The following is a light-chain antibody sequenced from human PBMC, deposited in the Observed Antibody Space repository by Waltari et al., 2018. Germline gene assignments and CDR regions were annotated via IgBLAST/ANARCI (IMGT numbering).Light chain of an antibody. CDR1: QSVSRS. CDR2: GAS. CDR3: QHYVRLPVS. J-gene: IGKJ1*01. V-gene: IGKV3-20*01. Sequence: EIVLTQSPGTPSLSPGETATLSCRASQSVSRSLAWYQQKPGQAPRLLIYGASSRATGVPDRFSGSGSGTDFSLTISRLEPEDFAVYYCQHYVRLPVSFGQGTKVEIK.